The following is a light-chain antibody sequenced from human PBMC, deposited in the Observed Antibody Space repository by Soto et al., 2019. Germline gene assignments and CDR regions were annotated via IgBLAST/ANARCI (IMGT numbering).Light chain of an antibody. CDR2: EVS. V-gene: IGKV2D-29*01. CDR3: MQSVQFPRT. Sequence: DIVMTQTPLSLSVTPGQPASISCKSSQSLLGSDGKPYLSGYLQKPGHPPQLLIFEVSNHFSGVSDRFSGSGSGTDFTLKISRVEAEDVGVYYCMQSVQFPRTFGGGTKVEIK. J-gene: IGKJ4*01. CDR1: QSLLGSDGKPY.